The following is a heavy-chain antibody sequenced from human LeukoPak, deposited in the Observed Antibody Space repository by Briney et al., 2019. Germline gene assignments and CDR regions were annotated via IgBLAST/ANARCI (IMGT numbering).Heavy chain of an antibody. V-gene: IGHV1-69*04. CDR3: ARDPDGYKFFDY. Sequence: ASVKVSCKASGGTFSSYAISWVRQAPGQGLEWMGRIIPILGIANYAQKFQGRVTITADKSTSTAYMELSSLRSEDTAVYYCARDPDGYKFFDYWGRGRPVAVSS. CDR2: IIPILGIA. CDR1: GGTFSSYA. D-gene: IGHD5-24*01. J-gene: IGHJ4*02.